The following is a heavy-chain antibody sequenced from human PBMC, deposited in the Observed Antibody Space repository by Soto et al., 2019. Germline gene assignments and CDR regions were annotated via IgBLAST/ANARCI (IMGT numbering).Heavy chain of an antibody. V-gene: IGHV1-69*13. J-gene: IGHJ5*02. CDR1: GGTFSSYA. CDR2: IIPIFGTA. CDR3: ARGSWDCSSTSCIGGWFDP. D-gene: IGHD2-2*01. Sequence: ASVKVSCKASGGTFSSYAISWVRQAPGQGLEWMGGIIPIFGTANYAQKFQGRVTITADESTSTAYMELSSLRSEDTAVYYCARGSWDCSSTSCIGGWFDPWGQGTLVTVS.